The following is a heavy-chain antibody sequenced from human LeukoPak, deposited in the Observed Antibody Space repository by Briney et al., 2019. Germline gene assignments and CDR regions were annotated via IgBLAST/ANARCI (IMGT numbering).Heavy chain of an antibody. V-gene: IGHV3-23*01. J-gene: IGHJ4*02. CDR1: GLTFSSYA. D-gene: IGHD4-23*01. Sequence: PGGSLRLSCAASGLTFSSYAMSWVRQAPGKGLEWVSAISGSGGSTYYADSVKGRFTISRDNSKNTLYLQMNSLRAEDTAVYYCAKGDGGSGYFDYWGQGTLVTVSS. CDR2: ISGSGGST. CDR3: AKGDGGSGYFDY.